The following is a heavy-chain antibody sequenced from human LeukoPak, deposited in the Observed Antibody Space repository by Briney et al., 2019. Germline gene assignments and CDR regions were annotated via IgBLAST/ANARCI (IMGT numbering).Heavy chain of an antibody. Sequence: SQTLSLTCAISGDSVASNNGAWYWIRQSPSRRLEWLGRTYYRSKWYNDYAGSFISRIAISPDTSKNQFSLQLDSVALEDTAVYYCARDVGATGWHTFDYWGQGTLVTVSS. D-gene: IGHD3-9*01. V-gene: IGHV6-1*01. J-gene: IGHJ4*02. CDR3: ARDVGATGWHTFDY. CDR2: TYYRSKWYN. CDR1: GDSVASNNGA.